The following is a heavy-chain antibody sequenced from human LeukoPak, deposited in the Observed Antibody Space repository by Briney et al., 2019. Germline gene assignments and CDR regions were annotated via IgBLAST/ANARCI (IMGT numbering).Heavy chain of an antibody. J-gene: IGHJ4*02. Sequence: PSETLSLTCTVSGGSISSYYWSWIRQPPGKGPEWIGYIYYSGSTNYNPSLKSRVTISVDTSKNQFSLKLSSVTAADTAVYYCARDGLGPPKGVWGAPNSSGYFGYWGQGTLVTVSS. D-gene: IGHD3-22*01. CDR1: GGSISSYY. V-gene: IGHV4-59*12. CDR2: IYYSGST. CDR3: ARDGLGPPKGVWGAPNSSGYFGY.